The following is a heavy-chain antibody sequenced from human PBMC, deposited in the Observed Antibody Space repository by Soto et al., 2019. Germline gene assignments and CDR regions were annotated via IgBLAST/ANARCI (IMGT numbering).Heavy chain of an antibody. J-gene: IGHJ4*02. CDR3: AGGRGNVWELPVH. CDR1: GVSLSGVH. Sequence: QVQVQQWGAGLLKPSETLSLTCEVFGVSLSGVHWTWIRQSPGEGLEWIGEITHFGGTNSNPSLKSRVTISADTSKNLFSLNLTSMTDADTAVYYCAGGRGNVWELPVHWGQGTMVTVSS. D-gene: IGHD1-26*01. V-gene: IGHV4-34*01. CDR2: ITHFGGT.